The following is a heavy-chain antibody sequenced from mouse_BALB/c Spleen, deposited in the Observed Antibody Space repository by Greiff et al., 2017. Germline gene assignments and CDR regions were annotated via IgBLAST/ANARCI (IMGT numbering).Heavy chain of an antibody. CDR2: ISSGSSTI. V-gene: IGHV5-17*02. D-gene: IGHD2-14*01. CDR3: VRAEVRPYFDY. CDR1: GFTFSSFG. J-gene: IGHJ2*01. Sequence: EVQGVESGGGLVQPGGSRKLSCAASGFTFSSFGMHWVRQAPEKGLEWVAYISSGSSTIYYADTVKGRFTISRDNPKNTLFLQMTSLRSEDTAMYYCVRAEVRPYFDYWGQGTTLTVSS.